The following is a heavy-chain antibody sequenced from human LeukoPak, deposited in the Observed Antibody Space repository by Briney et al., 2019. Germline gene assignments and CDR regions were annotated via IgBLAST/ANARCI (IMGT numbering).Heavy chain of an antibody. CDR1: GFPFNTYS. CDR2: ISSTSTI. J-gene: IGHJ5*02. V-gene: IGHV3-48*01. Sequence: GGSLRPSCAASGFPFNTYSMNWVRQAPGKGLEWVSYISSTSTIYYADSVKGRFTISRDNANNSLYLQMNSLRAEDTAVYYCARVVENAWGQGTLVTVSS. D-gene: IGHD2-2*01. CDR3: ARVVENA.